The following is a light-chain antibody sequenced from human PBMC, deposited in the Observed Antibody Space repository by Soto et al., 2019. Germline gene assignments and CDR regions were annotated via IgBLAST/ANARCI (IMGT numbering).Light chain of an antibody. CDR3: MQGLQTPYT. V-gene: IGKV2-28*01. CDR1: QSLLYSNGYNY. CDR2: LGS. Sequence: DIVMTQSPLSLPVTPGEPASISCRSSQSLLYSNGYNYLHWYVQKPGQSPQLLIYLGSNRASGVPDRFSGSESGTDFTLKINRVEAEDVGLYYCMQGLQTPYTFGQGTRLEIK. J-gene: IGKJ2*01.